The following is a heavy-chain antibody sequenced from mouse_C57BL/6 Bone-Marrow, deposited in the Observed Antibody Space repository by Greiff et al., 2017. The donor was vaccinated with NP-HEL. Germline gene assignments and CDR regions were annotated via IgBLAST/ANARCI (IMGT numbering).Heavy chain of an antibody. V-gene: IGHV1-52*01. J-gene: IGHJ2*01. CDR3: ARSRGYGTDFDY. CDR1: GYTFTSYW. Sequence: VQLQQPGAELVRPGSSVKLSCKASGYTFTSYWMHWVKQRPIQGLEWIGNIDPSDSETHYNQKFKDKATLTVDKSSSTAYMQLSSLTSEDSAVYYCARSRGYGTDFDYWGQGTTLTVSS. CDR2: IDPSDSET. D-gene: IGHD1-1*01.